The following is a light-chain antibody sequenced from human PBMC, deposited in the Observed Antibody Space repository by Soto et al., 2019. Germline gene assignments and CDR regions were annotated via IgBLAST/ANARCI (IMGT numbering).Light chain of an antibody. CDR2: GAS. CDR1: QSVSSN. Sequence: EIVMTQSPATLSVSPGERATLSCRASQSVSSNLAWYQQKPGQAPRLLIYGASTRATGIPARFSGSMSGTEFTLTISSLQYEDFAVYYCQQYNNWPAITFGGGTKVEIK. J-gene: IGKJ4*01. V-gene: IGKV3-15*01. CDR3: QQYNNWPAIT.